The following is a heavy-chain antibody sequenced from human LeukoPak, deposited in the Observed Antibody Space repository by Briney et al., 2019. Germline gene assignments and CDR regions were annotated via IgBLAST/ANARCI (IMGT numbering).Heavy chain of an antibody. CDR1: GFTFSSYA. CDR3: ARMGYSSSSFAL. CDR2: ISSSSSYI. D-gene: IGHD6-6*01. Sequence: GGSLRLSCAASGFTFSSYAMHWVRQAPGKGLEWVSSISSSSSYIYYADSVKGRFTISRDNAKNSLYLQMNSLRAEDTAVYYCARMGYSSSSFALWGQGTLVTVSS. V-gene: IGHV3-21*01. J-gene: IGHJ4*02.